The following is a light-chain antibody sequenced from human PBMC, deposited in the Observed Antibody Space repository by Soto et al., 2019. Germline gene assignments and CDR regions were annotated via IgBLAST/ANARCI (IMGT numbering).Light chain of an antibody. V-gene: IGKV3-15*01. J-gene: IGKJ1*01. CDR1: QSVSSN. CDR3: QQYNSYSPT. CDR2: DAS. Sequence: EIGMTQSPATLSVSPGERVTLSCRASQSVSSNLAWYQQKPGQAPRPLIYDASKRAAGIPARFSGSGSETEFTLTISGLQPGDSATYYCQQYNSYSPTFGQGTKVDI.